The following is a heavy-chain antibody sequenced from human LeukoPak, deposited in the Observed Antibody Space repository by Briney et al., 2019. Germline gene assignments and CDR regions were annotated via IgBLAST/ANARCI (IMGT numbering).Heavy chain of an antibody. V-gene: IGHV3-30*18. CDR3: AKRLRLYYGMDV. CDR2: ISYDGSNK. J-gene: IGHJ6*02. D-gene: IGHD2-8*01. CDR1: GFTFSSYG. Sequence: GGSLRLSCAASGFTFSSYGMHWVRQAPGKGLEWVAVISYDGSNKYYADSVKGRFTISRVNSKNTLYLQMNSLRAEDTAVYYCAKRLRLYYGMDVWGQGTTVTVSS.